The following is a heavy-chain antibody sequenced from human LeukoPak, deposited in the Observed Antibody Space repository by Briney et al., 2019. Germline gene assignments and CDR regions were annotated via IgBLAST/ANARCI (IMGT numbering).Heavy chain of an antibody. Sequence: SETLSLTCSVSGVSITSGSYYWGWIRQPPGKGLEWIGYIYYSGSPNYNPSLKSRVSISVDTSKNQFSLKLSSVTAADTAVYYCARRDYSDYIDPWGQGTLVTVSS. CDR2: IYYSGSP. V-gene: IGHV4-61*05. CDR1: GVSITSGSYY. J-gene: IGHJ5*02. D-gene: IGHD4-11*01. CDR3: ARRDYSDYIDP.